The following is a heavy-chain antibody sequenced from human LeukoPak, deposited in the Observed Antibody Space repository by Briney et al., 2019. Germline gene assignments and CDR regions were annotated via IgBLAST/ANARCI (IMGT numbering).Heavy chain of an antibody. CDR2: INPKSGGT. J-gene: IGHJ4*02. V-gene: IGHV1-2*06. D-gene: IGHD3-22*01. CDR1: GGTFRSYA. Sequence: ASVKVSCKASGGTFRSYAFTWVRQAPGQGLEWMGRINPKSGGTNYAQEFQVRVTMTRDTSINTAYMELSRVRSDDTAVYYCAISTSPYVIEVWTNGPLDYWGQGTLVTVSS. CDR3: AISTSPYVIEVWTNGPLDY.